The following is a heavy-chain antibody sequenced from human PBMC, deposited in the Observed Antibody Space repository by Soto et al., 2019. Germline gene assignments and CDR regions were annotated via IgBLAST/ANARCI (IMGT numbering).Heavy chain of an antibody. J-gene: IGHJ4*02. CDR1: GGSIRSSDYY. V-gene: IGHV4-30-4*08. CDR2: VYYSESA. CDR3: ARAIITATGTSGFDS. Sequence: QVQLQESGPGLVQPSQTLSLTCTVSGGSIRSSDYYWSWIRQPPGKGLEWIGYVYYSESAYYNPSLQSRGFISIDTSKNQFSLTLSSVTAADTAVCYCARAIITATGTSGFDSWGQGTLVTVSS. D-gene: IGHD6-13*01.